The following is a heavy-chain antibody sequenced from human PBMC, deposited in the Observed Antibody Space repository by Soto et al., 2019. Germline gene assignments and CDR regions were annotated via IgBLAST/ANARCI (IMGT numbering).Heavy chain of an antibody. J-gene: IGHJ6*02. V-gene: IGHV3-15*01. CDR1: GFTFSNAW. CDR3: TLHDYGDYGPYYYYYYGMDV. CDR2: IKSKTDGGTT. D-gene: IGHD4-17*01. Sequence: LRLSCAASGFTFSNAWMSWVRQAPGKGLEWVGRIKSKTDGGTTDYAAPVKGRFTISRDDSKNTLYLQMNSLKTEDTAVYYCTLHDYGDYGPYYYYYYGMDVWGQGTTVTVSS.